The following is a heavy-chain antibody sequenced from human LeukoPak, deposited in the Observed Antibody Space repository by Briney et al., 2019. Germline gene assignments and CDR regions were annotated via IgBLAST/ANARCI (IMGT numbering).Heavy chain of an antibody. V-gene: IGHV1-18*01. CDR1: GYTFTSYG. D-gene: IGHD3-3*01. Sequence: GASVKVSCKASGYTFTSYGISWVRQAPGQGLEWMGWISAYNGNTNYAQKLQGRVTMTTDTSTSTAYMELRSLRSDDTAVYYCARVGIRTIFGVVFDYWGRGTLVTVSS. J-gene: IGHJ4*02. CDR3: ARVGIRTIFGVVFDY. CDR2: ISAYNGNT.